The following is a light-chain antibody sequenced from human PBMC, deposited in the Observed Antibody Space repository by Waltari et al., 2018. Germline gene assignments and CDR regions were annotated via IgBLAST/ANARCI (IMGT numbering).Light chain of an antibody. V-gene: IGLV2-11*01. CDR1: SSDVGGYNY. Sequence: QSALTQPRSVSGSPGQSVTISCSGTSSDVGGYNYVSWYQQYLGKAPKPMIYEVTKRPAGVPGRFEGSKAGNTASRTISGLEAEEEADYYCCSYAGSYSWVFGGGTKLTVL. CDR2: EVT. J-gene: IGLJ3*02. CDR3: CSYAGSYSWV.